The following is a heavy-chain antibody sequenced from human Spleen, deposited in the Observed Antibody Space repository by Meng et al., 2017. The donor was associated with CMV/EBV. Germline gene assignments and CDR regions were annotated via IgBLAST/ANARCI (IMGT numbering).Heavy chain of an antibody. CDR1: GYTFTGYY. V-gene: IGHV1-2*02. J-gene: IGHJ6*02. CDR3: ARVLGHRDTLYYYYGMDV. CDR2: INPNSGGT. Sequence: ASVKVSCKASGYTFTGYYMHWVRQAPGQGLEWMGWINPNSGGTNYAQKFQGRVTMTRDTSISTAYMELSRLRSDDTAVYYCARVLGHRDTLYYYYGMDVWGQGTTVTVSS.